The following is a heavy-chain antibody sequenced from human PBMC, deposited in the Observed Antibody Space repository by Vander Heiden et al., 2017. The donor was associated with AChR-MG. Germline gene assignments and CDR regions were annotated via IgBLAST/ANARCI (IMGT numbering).Heavy chain of an antibody. CDR2: ISYDGSNK. D-gene: IGHD3-22*01. V-gene: IGHV3-30-3*01. CDR1: GFTLISYA. J-gene: IGHJ4*02. CDR3: ARVLDYYDSSGYYLDY. Sequence: QVQLVESGGGVVQPGRSQRLPRAVSGFTLISYARHWGSQGPGKGLKWVAVISYDGSNKYYEDSVKGRFTISRDNSKNTLYLQMNSLRAEDTAVYYCARVLDYYDSSGYYLDYWGQGTLVTVSS.